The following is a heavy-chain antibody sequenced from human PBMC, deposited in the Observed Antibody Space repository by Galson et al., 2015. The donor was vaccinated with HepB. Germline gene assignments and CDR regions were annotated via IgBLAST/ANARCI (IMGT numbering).Heavy chain of an antibody. V-gene: IGHV4-61*02. D-gene: IGHD3-10*01. Sequence: TLSLTCTVSGGSISSGSYYWSWIRQPAGKGLEWIGRIYTSGSTNYNPSLKSRVTMSVDTSKNQFSLKLSSVTAADTAVYYCARWVAKDSGSYYTDYYGMDVWGQGTTVTVSS. CDR3: ARWVAKDSGSYYTDYYGMDV. J-gene: IGHJ6*02. CDR2: IYTSGST. CDR1: GGSISSGSYY.